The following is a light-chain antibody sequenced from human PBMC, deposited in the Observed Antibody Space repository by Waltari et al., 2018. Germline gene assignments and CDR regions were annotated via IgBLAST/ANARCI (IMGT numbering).Light chain of an antibody. CDR2: IDN. CDR3: ATWDDSLNAWV. CDR1: SSNIGRNH. V-gene: IGLV1-44*01. J-gene: IGLJ3*02. Sequence: QSVLTQPPSASGTPGQRVTMSCSGSSSNIGRNHVTWYQQLPGTAPKLLIYIDNQRPSGVPDRFSGSRSGTSASLAISGLQSEDEADYHCATWDDSLNAWVFGGGTKLTVL.